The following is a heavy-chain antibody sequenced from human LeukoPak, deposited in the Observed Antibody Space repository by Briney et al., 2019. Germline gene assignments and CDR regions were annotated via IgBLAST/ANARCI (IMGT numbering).Heavy chain of an antibody. CDR2: MNPNSGNT. CDR1: GCTFTSYD. D-gene: IGHD2-15*01. V-gene: IGHV1-8*01. Sequence: GASVKVSCKASGCTFTSYDINWVRQATGQGLEWMGWMNPNSGNTGYAQKFQGRVTMTRNTSISTAYMELSSLRSEDTAVYYCARVTVYEAGRGPGAEVRGMDYYYYMDVWGKGTTVTISS. CDR3: ARVTVYEAGRGPGAEVRGMDYYYYMDV. J-gene: IGHJ6*03.